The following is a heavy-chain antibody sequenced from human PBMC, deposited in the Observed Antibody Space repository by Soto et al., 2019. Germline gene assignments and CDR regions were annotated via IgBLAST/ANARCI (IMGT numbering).Heavy chain of an antibody. CDR2: IKWDASEK. Sequence: EVQLEESGGGLVQPGGSLRLSCAASGFTFGSYWMSWVRQAPGKGPEWLATIKWDASEKKYVDSVKGRFTTSRDNAKNALYLQMDSLRDEDTAGYYGARDSGYGSRVSVNHYLDYWGQGTLVTVSS. V-gene: IGHV3-7*01. J-gene: IGHJ4*01. D-gene: IGHD3-10*01. CDR3: ARDSGYGSRVSVNHYLDY. CDR1: GFTFGSYW.